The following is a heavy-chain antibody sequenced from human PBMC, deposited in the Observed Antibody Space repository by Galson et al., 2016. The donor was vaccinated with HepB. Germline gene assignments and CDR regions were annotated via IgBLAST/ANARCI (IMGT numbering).Heavy chain of an antibody. J-gene: IGHJ4*02. CDR3: ARGIRGPDY. CDR1: GFTFSIHD. CDR2: IRVGCPET. Sequence: SLRLSCAASGFTFSIHDMSWVRQTPGRRLGGISGIRVGCPETYYADSVTGRFTISMDNSKNTVFLQMNSLRVEDTALYYCARGIRGPDYWGPGTLVTVSS. D-gene: IGHD3-10*01. V-gene: IGHV3-23*01.